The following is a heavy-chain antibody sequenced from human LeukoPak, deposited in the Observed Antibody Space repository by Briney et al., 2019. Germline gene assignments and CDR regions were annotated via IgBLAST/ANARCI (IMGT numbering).Heavy chain of an antibody. CDR1: GGSFSGYY. Sequence: PSETLSLTCAVYGGSFSGYYWSWIRQPTGKGLEWIGEINHSGSTNYNPSLKSRVTISVDTSKNQFSLKLSSVTAADTTVYYCARDRTMVRGVIRTGIDYWGQGTLVTVSS. V-gene: IGHV4-34*01. J-gene: IGHJ4*02. CDR2: INHSGST. D-gene: IGHD3-10*01. CDR3: ARDRTMVRGVIRTGIDY.